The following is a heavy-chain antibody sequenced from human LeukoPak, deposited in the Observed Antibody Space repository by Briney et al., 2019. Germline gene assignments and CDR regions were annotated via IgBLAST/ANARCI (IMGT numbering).Heavy chain of an antibody. CDR1: GGSISSCY. V-gene: IGHV4-4*07. J-gene: IGHJ3*02. D-gene: IGHD4-17*01. CDR2: IYTSGST. Sequence: SETPSLTCTVSGGSISSCYWSWIRQPAGKGLEWIGRIYTSGSTNYNPSLKSRVTMSVDTSKNQFSLKLSSVTAADTAVYYCARDLYGDYGVHDAFDIWGQGTMVTVSS. CDR3: ARDLYGDYGVHDAFDI.